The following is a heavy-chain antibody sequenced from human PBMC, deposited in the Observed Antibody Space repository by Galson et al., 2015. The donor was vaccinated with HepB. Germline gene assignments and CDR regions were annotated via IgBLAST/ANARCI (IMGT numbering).Heavy chain of an antibody. CDR3: ARFRRENSWYRLWFDS. J-gene: IGHJ5*01. V-gene: IGHV3-11*01. D-gene: IGHD2/OR15-2a*01. CDR2: ISRNSATI. CDR1: GFTLSDYY. Sequence: SLRLSCAASGFTLSDYYMSWVRQAPGKGLEWISYISRNSATIFYADSVKGRFTISRDDANNSLFLEMNSLRAEDTALYYCARFRRENSWYRLWFDSWGQGTLVTVSS.